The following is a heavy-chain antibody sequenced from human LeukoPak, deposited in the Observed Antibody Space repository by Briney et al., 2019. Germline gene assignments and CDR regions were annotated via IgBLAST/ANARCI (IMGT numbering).Heavy chain of an antibody. Sequence: PGGSLRLSCAASGFTFSSYAMSWVRQAPGKGLEWVSAISGSGGSTYCADSVKGRFTISRDNSKNTLYLQMNSLRAEDTAVCYCANSLDYGGKKYFDYWGQGTLVTVSS. CDR1: GFTFSSYA. CDR2: ISGSGGST. V-gene: IGHV3-23*01. J-gene: IGHJ4*02. D-gene: IGHD4-23*01. CDR3: ANSLDYGGKKYFDY.